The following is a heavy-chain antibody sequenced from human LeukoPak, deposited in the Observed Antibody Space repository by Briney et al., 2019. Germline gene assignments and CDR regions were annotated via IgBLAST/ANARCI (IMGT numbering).Heavy chain of an antibody. CDR3: ARDTAIVVVVAAAYFDY. Sequence: GGSLRLSCAASGFTFSSYWMSWVRQAPGKGLEWVANIKQDGSEKYYVDSVKGRFTISRDNAKNSLYLQMNSLRAEDTAVYYCARDTAIVVVVAAAYFDYWGQGTLVTVSS. V-gene: IGHV3-7*03. D-gene: IGHD2-15*01. CDR1: GFTFSSYW. J-gene: IGHJ4*02. CDR2: IKQDGSEK.